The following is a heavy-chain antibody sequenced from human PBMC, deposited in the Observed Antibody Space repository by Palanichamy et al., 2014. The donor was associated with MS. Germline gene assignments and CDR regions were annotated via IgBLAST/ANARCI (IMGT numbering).Heavy chain of an antibody. CDR2: INQDGSEK. V-gene: IGHV3-7*01. CDR3: AEPMTG. J-gene: IGHJ4*02. D-gene: IGHD1-14*01. Sequence: EVQLVESGGGLVQPGGSLRLSCAASGFTFTRHWLTWVRQAPGKGLEWVANINQDGSEKYYVDSVKGRFTISRDNAKNSLYLQMNSLRAEDTAVYYCAEPMTGWGQGTQVTVSS. CDR1: GFTFTRHW.